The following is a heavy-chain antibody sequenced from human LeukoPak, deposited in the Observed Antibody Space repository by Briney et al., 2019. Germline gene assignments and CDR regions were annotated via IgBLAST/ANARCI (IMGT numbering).Heavy chain of an antibody. CDR2: ISPKNGNT. J-gene: IGHJ3*02. CDR3: TRVRNSNDWWGTFDI. CDR1: GYTFETSS. Sequence: ASVNVSCTAFGYTFETSSISWVRQAPGQRLEWMGWISPKNGNTHYAQGVQGRVTMTTDTSRSTAYMELRSLRSDDTAVYYCTRVRNSNDWWGTFDIWGQGTMVTVSS. V-gene: IGHV1-18*01. D-gene: IGHD2-8*02.